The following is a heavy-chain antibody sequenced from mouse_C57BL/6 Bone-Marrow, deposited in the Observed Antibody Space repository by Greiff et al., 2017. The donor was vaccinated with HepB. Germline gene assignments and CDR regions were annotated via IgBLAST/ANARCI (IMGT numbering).Heavy chain of an antibody. CDR2: ISYDGSN. D-gene: IGHD1-1*01. Sequence: ESGPGLVKPSQSLSLTCSVPGYSITSGYYWNWIRQFPGNKLEWMGYISYDGSNNYNPSLKNRISITRDTSKNQFFLKLNSVTTEDTATYYCARGGIYYGSSIDYWGQGTTLTVSS. V-gene: IGHV3-6*01. CDR1: GYSITSGYY. CDR3: ARGGIYYGSSIDY. J-gene: IGHJ2*01.